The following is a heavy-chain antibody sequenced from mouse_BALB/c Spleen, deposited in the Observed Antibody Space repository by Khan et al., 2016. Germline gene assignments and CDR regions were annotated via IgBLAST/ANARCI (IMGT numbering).Heavy chain of an antibody. J-gene: IGHJ2*01. D-gene: IGHD1-2*01. CDR3: DRTARIKY. Sequence: EVKLLESGPGLVKPSPSLSLTCTFTGYSITSGYGWNWIRQFPGNKLEWMGYISNSGSTNYNPSLKSRIAITRDTSKNQFFLQLNSVTTEETATYDCDRTARIKYWGQGTTLTVSS. CDR2: ISNSGST. V-gene: IGHV3-2*02. CDR1: GYSITSGYG.